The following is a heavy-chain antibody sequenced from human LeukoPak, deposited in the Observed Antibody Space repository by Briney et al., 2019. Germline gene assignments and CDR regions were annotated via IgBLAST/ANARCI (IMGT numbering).Heavy chain of an antibody. CDR1: GFTFSSYG. J-gene: IGHJ4*02. Sequence: PGRSLRLSCAASGFTFSSYGMHWVRQASGKGLEWVAVIWYDGSNKYYADSVKGRFTISRDNSKNTLYLQMNSLRAEDTAVYYCARGPFDWLLHMGFDYWGQGTLVTVSS. CDR2: IWYDGSNK. D-gene: IGHD3-9*01. V-gene: IGHV3-33*01. CDR3: ARGPFDWLLHMGFDY.